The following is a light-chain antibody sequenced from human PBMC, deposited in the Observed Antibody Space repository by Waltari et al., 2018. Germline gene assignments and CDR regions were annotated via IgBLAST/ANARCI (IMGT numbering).Light chain of an antibody. V-gene: IGKV3-20*01. J-gene: IGKJ2*01. Sequence: ETVLTQSPGTLSLSPGERATLSCRASPTIGSNFLAWYQQKPDQAPRLLIHGASSRGTDIPDRFSGSGSGTDFTRTINRLEPEDFEMYYCLQYVYAPHTFGQGTNLEIK. CDR3: LQYVYAPHT. CDR2: GAS. CDR1: PTIGSNF.